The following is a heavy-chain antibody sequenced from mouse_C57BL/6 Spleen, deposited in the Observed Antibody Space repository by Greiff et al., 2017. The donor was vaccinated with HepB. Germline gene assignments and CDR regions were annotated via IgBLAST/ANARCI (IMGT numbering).Heavy chain of an antibody. Sequence: QVQLKQPGAELVRPGTSVKLSCKASGYTFTSYWMHWVKQRPGQGLEWIGVIDPSDSYTNYNQKFKGKATLTVDTSSSTAYMQLSSLTSEDSAVYYCARSRGYGNPFDYWGQGTTLTVSS. V-gene: IGHV1-59*01. CDR2: IDPSDSYT. CDR1: GYTFTSYW. J-gene: IGHJ2*01. D-gene: IGHD2-10*02. CDR3: ARSRGYGNPFDY.